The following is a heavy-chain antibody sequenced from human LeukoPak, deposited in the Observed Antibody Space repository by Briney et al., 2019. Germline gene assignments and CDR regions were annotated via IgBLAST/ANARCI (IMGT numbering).Heavy chain of an antibody. J-gene: IGHJ6*02. CDR2: IYYSGST. V-gene: IGHV4-59*01. D-gene: IGHD2-21*02. Sequence: PSETLSLTCTVSGGSISSYYWSWIRQPPGKGLEWIGYIYYSGSTNYNPSLKSRVTISVDTSKNQFSLRLSSVTAADTAVYYCASSGPSCGGDCYRYYYYYGMDVWGQGTTVTVSS. CDR1: GGSISSYY. CDR3: ASSGPSCGGDCYRYYYYYGMDV.